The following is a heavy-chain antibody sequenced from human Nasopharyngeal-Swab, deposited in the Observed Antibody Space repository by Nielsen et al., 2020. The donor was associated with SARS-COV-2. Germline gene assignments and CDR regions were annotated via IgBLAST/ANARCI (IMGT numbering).Heavy chain of an antibody. CDR2: INHRGTT. CDR3: ARGLVDVNMMLVVIGFSYWLDS. V-gene: IGHV4-34*01. Sequence: PGKGLQGIGEINHRGTTSYNPSLKSRVTISADTSKNQFSLNLSSVTAADTAVYYCARGLVDVNMMLVVIGFSYWLDSWGQGTLVTVSS. D-gene: IGHD3-22*01. J-gene: IGHJ5*01.